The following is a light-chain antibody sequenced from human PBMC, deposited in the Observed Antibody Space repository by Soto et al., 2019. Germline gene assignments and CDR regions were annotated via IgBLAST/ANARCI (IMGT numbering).Light chain of an antibody. V-gene: IGLV2-14*01. CDR2: GVT. J-gene: IGLJ1*01. CDR3: SSYTSSSTSYV. Sequence: QSVLTQPASVSGSPGQSITISCSGTSSDVGNYNYVSWYQLHPGKAPKLMIYGVTNRPSGVSDRFSGSKSGDTASLTISGLQAEDEADYYCSSYTSSSTSYVFGTGTKLTVL. CDR1: SSDVGNYNY.